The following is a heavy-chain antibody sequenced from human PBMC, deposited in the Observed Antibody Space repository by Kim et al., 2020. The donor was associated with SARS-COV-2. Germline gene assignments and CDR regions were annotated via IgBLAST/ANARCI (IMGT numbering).Heavy chain of an antibody. CDR1: GGSISSYY. V-gene: IGHV4-4*07. J-gene: IGHJ4*02. Sequence: SETLSLTCTVSGGSISSYYWSWIRQPAGKGLEWIGRIYTSGSTNYNPSLKSRVTMSVDTSKNQFSLKLSSVTAADTAVYYCARGDIVVVPAALDRPDGDHFDYWAQGPLVTVST. D-gene: IGHD2-2*01. CDR3: ARGDIVVVPAALDRPDGDHFDY. CDR2: IYTSGST.